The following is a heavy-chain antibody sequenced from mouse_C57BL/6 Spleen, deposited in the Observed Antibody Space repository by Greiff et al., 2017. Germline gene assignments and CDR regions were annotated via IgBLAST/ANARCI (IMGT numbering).Heavy chain of an antibody. J-gene: IGHJ4*01. D-gene: IGHD1-1*02. CDR2: FYPGSGGI. CDR3: ARHEGWCAADCYAMDY. CDR1: GYAFTEYT. V-gene: IGHV1-62-2*01. Sequence: QVQLKESGAELVKPGASVKLSCKASGYAFTEYTIDWVKQRSGKGLEWIGWFYPGSGGIQYNEKFKDKATLTADKSSSTVYMELISLTSEDSAVSFCARHEGWCAADCYAMDYWGQGASVTVSS.